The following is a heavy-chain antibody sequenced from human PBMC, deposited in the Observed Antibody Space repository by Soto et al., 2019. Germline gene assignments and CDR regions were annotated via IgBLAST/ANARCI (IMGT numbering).Heavy chain of an antibody. J-gene: IGHJ4*02. Sequence: ASVKVSCKASGYTFTSYAMHWVRQAPGQRLEWMGWINAGNGNTKYSQKFQGRVTITRDTSASTAYMELSSLRSEDTAVYYCARGLMVRGVIKVPGPDYWGQGTLVTVSS. D-gene: IGHD3-10*01. V-gene: IGHV1-3*01. CDR3: ARGLMVRGVIKVPGPDY. CDR1: GYTFTSYA. CDR2: INAGNGNT.